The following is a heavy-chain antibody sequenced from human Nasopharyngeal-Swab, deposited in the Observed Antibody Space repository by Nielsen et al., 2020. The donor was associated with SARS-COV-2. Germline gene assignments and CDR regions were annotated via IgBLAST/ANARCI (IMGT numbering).Heavy chain of an antibody. D-gene: IGHD6-13*01. CDR2: IYPGDSDT. Sequence: GRQMPGKGLEWMGIIYPGDSDTRYSPTFQGQVTISADKSISTAYLQWSSLKASDTAMYYCVAAAGNNYFDYWGQGTLVTVSS. CDR3: VAAAGNNYFDY. J-gene: IGHJ4*02. V-gene: IGHV5-51*01.